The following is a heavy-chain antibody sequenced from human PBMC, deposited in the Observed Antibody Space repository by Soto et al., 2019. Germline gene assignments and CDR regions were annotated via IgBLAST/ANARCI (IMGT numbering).Heavy chain of an antibody. D-gene: IGHD6-19*01. CDR1: GGSMTSFY. CDR3: ARGGWSLDL. Sequence: PSETLSLTCTVSGGSMTSFYWSWLRQPPGKGLERIGYIYYSGSTDYNPSLKSRVTISVDTSKNQFSLKLSSVITADAAVYYCARGGWSLDLWGQGTLVTVSS. J-gene: IGHJ5*02. V-gene: IGHV4-59*01. CDR2: IYYSGST.